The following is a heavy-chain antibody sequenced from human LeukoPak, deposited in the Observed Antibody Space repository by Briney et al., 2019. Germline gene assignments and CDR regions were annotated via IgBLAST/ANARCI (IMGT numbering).Heavy chain of an antibody. V-gene: IGHV3-21*01. Sequence: GGSLRLSCAASGFTFSSYSMKWVRQAPGKGLEWVSSISGSSSYIYYADSVQGRFTISRDNAKNSLYLQMNSLRAEDTAVYYCARGGGYCGGDCYGIDYWGQGTLVTVSS. CDR1: GFTFSSYS. CDR3: ARGGGYCGGDCYGIDY. D-gene: IGHD2-21*01. CDR2: ISGSSSYI. J-gene: IGHJ4*02.